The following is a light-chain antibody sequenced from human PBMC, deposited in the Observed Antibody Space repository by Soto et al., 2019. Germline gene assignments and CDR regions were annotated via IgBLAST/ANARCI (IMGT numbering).Light chain of an antibody. CDR3: CSFAHRSTLV. CDR1: SGDVGSYNL. Sequence: QSALTQPASVSGSPGQSITISCTGTSGDVGSYNLVSWYQQHPGKAPKLMIYESSKRHSGVSSRFSGSRSGNTASLTISGLQAEDEADEYCCSFAHRSTLVFGGGTKLTVL. V-gene: IGLV2-23*01. J-gene: IGLJ3*02. CDR2: ESS.